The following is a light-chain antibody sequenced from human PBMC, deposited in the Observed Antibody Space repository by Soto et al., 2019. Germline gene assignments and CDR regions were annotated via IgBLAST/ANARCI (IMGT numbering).Light chain of an antibody. CDR3: NSYTSNSTQV. V-gene: IGLV2-14*01. CDR2: EVS. CDR1: SSDVGGYGL. Sequence: QSVLTQPRSVSGSPGQSVTISCTGTSSDVGGYGLVSWYQQYPGKAPKLMIYEVSNRPSGVSNRFSGSKSGNTASLTISGLQAEDEADYYCNSYTSNSTQVFGTGTKLTVL. J-gene: IGLJ1*01.